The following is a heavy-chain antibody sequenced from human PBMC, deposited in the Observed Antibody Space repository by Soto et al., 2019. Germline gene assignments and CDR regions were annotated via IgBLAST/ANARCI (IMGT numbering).Heavy chain of an antibody. CDR1: GGTFSSYA. CDR3: ARDGVGATSDYYDYGMDV. D-gene: IGHD1-26*01. J-gene: IGHJ6*02. V-gene: IGHV1-69*12. Sequence: QVQLVQSGAEVKKPGSSVKVSCKASGGTFSSYAISWVRQAPGQGLEWMGGIIPIFGTANYAQKFQGRVTITADESTSTAYMELSSLRSEDTAVYYCARDGVGATSDYYDYGMDVWGQGTTVTVSS. CDR2: IIPIFGTA.